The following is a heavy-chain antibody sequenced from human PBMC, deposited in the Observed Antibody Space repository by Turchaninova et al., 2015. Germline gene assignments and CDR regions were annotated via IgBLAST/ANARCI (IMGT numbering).Heavy chain of an antibody. CDR3: MGGDY. CDR2: INHSGNT. V-gene: IGHV4-34*01. Sequence: QVQLQQWGAGLLKPSETLYLSCAVYGGSFSGNYWSWIRQPPGKGLGWIGEINHSGNTNYNPLPKSRVTISVDTSKNQCSLKLSSVTAADTAVYYCMGGDYWGQGTLVTVSS. J-gene: IGHJ4*02. CDR1: GGSFSGNY.